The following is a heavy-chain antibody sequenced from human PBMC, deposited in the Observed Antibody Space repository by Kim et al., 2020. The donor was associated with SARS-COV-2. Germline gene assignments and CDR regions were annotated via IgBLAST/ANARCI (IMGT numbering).Heavy chain of an antibody. D-gene: IGHD6-13*01. Sequence: SETLSLTCSVSGASVSGFYWSWLRQAPGKGLEWIGYIFYTGITNYDPSLKSRVTISLDTPKNQVFLNLSSVTAADTAVYSCSRRAASSSDNWAQGALVT. J-gene: IGHJ4*02. CDR1: GASVSGFY. V-gene: IGHV4-59*08. CDR2: IFYTGIT. CDR3: SRRAASSSDN.